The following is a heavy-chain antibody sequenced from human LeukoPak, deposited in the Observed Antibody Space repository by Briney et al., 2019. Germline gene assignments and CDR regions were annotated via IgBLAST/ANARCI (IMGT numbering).Heavy chain of an antibody. D-gene: IGHD6-25*01. CDR1: GYTLSYFG. V-gene: IGHV1-18*01. CDR2: INCYNGNT. Sequence: ASVKVSCKASGYTLSYFGINWVRQAPGQGLEWIGWINCYNGNTNYAQKSEGRLTLTTDTVTSTVYMELGNLRYDDTAVYYCARGLDAAAGLANFDYWGQGTLVTVSS. CDR3: ARGLDAAAGLANFDY. J-gene: IGHJ4*02.